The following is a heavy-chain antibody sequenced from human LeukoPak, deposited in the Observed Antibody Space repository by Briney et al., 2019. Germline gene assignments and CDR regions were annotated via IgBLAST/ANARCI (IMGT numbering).Heavy chain of an antibody. J-gene: IGHJ3*02. CDR3: AKSWRGYGDYHAFDI. CDR1: GFTFSRHH. Sequence: GGSLRLSCAASGFTFSRHHMNWVRQTPGKGLEWVSYISTTSSAIYYADSVQGRFTSSRDNARNSLFLQMNSLRDEDTAVYYCAKSWRGYGDYHAFDIWGQGTSVTVSS. D-gene: IGHD4-17*01. CDR2: ISTTSSAI. V-gene: IGHV3-48*02.